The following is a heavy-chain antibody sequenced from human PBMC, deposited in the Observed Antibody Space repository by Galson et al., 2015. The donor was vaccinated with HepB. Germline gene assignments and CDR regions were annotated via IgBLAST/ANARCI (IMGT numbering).Heavy chain of an antibody. J-gene: IGHJ4*02. V-gene: IGHV1-8*01. CDR1: QYTFTTYD. CDR3: ARSPPHYGFEN. CDR2: MSPSSGDT. D-gene: IGHD3-10*01. Sequence: SVKVSCKASQYTFTTYDINWVRQATGQGLEWMGWMSPSSGDTGYAQKFQGRVTMTRDTTVSTAYMELTSLRSDDTAVYYCARSPPHYGFENWGQGTLVAVSS.